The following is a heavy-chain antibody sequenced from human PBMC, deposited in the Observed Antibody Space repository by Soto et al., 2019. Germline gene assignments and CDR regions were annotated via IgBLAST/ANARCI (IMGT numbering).Heavy chain of an antibody. V-gene: IGHV4-39*07. CDR2: LYYTGTT. CDR1: GGSICSSSYY. J-gene: IGHJ5*02. D-gene: IGHD2-2*01. CDR3: ARGRVVVPAAVMFNCLDP. Sequence: TLSLTCSVSGGSICSSSYYFGWIRQPPGKGLEWIGSLYYTGTTYYNSSLKSRVTISADKSQNQFSLRLSSVTAADTAVYYCARGRVVVPAAVMFNCLDPWGQGALVTVSS.